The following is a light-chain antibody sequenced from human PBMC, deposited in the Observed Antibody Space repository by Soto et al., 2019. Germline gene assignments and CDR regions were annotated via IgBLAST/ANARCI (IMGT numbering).Light chain of an antibody. Sequence: QSVLTQSASVSGSPGQSITIPCTWTSSDVGGYDYVSWYQQHPGKVPKLIIYEVIKRPSGVSHRFSGSKSGNTASLTISGLQTEDEADYYCSSYTTSSALVFGGGTKVTVL. CDR1: SSDVGGYDY. V-gene: IGLV2-14*01. CDR2: EVI. CDR3: SSYTTSSALV. J-gene: IGLJ2*01.